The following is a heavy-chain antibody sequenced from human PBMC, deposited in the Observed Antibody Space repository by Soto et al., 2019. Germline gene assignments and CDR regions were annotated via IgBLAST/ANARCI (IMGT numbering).Heavy chain of an antibody. CDR2: INHSGST. CDR1: GGSFGGYY. CDR3: ARGASYIQDYDILTVPLY. D-gene: IGHD3-9*01. J-gene: IGHJ4*02. Sequence: SETLSLTCAVYGGSFGGYYWSWIRQPPGKGLEWIGEINHSGSTNYNPSLKSRVTISVDTSKNQFSLKLSSVTAADTAVYYCARGASYIQDYDILTVPLYCRPGTLSTV. V-gene: IGHV4-34*01.